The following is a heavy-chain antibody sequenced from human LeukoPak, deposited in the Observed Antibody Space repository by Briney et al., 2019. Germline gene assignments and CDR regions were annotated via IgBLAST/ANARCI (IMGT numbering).Heavy chain of an antibody. D-gene: IGHD1-14*01. J-gene: IGHJ4*02. CDR1: GFTFSNYW. V-gene: IGHV3-74*01. CDR3: ARAREPSLYYFDY. Sequence: GGSLRLSCAASGFTFSNYWMHWARQAPGKGLVWVSRINSDGSTTSYADSVKGRFTISRDNAKNTLYLQMHSLRAEDSAVYYCARAREPSLYYFDYWGQGTLVTVSS. CDR2: INSDGSTT.